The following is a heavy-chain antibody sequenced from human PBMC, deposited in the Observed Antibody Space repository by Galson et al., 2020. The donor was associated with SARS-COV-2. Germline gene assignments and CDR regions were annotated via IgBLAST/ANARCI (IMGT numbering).Heavy chain of an antibody. D-gene: IGHD1-26*01. CDR1: RDSVSSNSAV. V-gene: IGHV6-1*01. CDR3: ARSRGGSQRSLDY. Sequence: SQTLSLTCAISRDSVSSNSAVWNWIRQSPSRGLEWLGRTYYRSKWSNDYAVSVKSRININPETSKNQFSLQLNSVTPEDTAVYYCARSRGGSQRSLDYWGQGTLVTVSS. CDR2: TYYRSKWSN. J-gene: IGHJ4*02.